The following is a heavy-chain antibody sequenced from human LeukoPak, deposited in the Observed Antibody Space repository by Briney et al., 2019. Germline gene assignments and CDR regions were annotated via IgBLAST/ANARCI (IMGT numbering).Heavy chain of an antibody. CDR1: GYTFTSYG. CDR2: ISAYNGNT. J-gene: IGHJ4*02. V-gene: IGHV1-18*04. Sequence: GASVKVSCKASGYTFTSYGISWVRQAPGQGLEWMGWISAYNGNTNYAQKLQGRVTMTTDTSTSTAYMELRSLRSDDTAVYYCARVNSRLAVSGYGHYDYWGQRTLVTVSS. CDR3: ARVNSRLAVSGYGHYDY. D-gene: IGHD5-12*01.